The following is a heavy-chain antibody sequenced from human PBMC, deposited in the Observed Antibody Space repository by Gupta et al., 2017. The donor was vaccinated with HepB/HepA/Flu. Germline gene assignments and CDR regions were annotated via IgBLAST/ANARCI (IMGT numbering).Heavy chain of an antibody. V-gene: IGHV3-33*01. J-gene: IGHJ6*03. CDR3: ARGYCSSTSCYGYMDV. CDR2: IWYDGSNK. Sequence: QVQLVESGGGVVQPGRSLRLSCAASGFTFSSYGMHWVRQAPGKGLEWVAVIWYDGSNKYYADSVKGRFTISRDNSKNTLYLQMNSLRAEETAVYYCARGYCSSTSCYGYMDVWGKGTTVTVTS. D-gene: IGHD2-2*01. CDR1: GFTFSSYG.